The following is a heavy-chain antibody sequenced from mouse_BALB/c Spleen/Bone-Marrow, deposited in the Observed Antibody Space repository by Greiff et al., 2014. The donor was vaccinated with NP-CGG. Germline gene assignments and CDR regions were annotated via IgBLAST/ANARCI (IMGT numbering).Heavy chain of an antibody. CDR3: ARDPPYYYA. Sequence: EVQGVESGGGLVQPGGSLKLSCAASGFTFSSYGMSWVRQTPDKRLELVATINRNGGSTYYPDSVKGRFTISRDNAKNTLYLQMSSLKSEDTAMYYCARDPPYYYAWGQGTLVTVSA. D-gene: IGHD1-1*01. J-gene: IGHJ3*01. CDR1: GFTFSSYG. CDR2: INRNGGST. V-gene: IGHV5-6-3*01.